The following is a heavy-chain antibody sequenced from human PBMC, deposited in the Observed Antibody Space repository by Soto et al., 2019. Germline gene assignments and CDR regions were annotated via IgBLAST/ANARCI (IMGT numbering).Heavy chain of an antibody. D-gene: IGHD3-10*01. CDR1: GGTFSSYA. J-gene: IGHJ2*01. Sequence: QVQLVQSGAEVKKPGSSVKVSCKAAGGTFSSYAISWVRQAPGQGLAWLGVIIPILGTANYAQKFQGRVTITADESTCTAYMELSSLSSEDTAVYYCARGGIMVRGKPATWYFDLWGRGTLVTVSS. V-gene: IGHV1-69*01. CDR2: IIPILGTA. CDR3: ARGGIMVRGKPATWYFDL.